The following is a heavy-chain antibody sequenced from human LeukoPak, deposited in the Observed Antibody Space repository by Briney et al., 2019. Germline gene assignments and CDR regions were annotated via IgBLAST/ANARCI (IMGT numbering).Heavy chain of an antibody. CDR3: ISGFCSSASCYA. V-gene: IGHV3-15*01. D-gene: IGHD2-2*01. CDR1: GFPFTNGW. Sequence: GGSLRLSCEASGFPFTNGWMGWVRQAPGKGLEWVCRIRRETDGGTADYAAPVMGRFTISRDDSNNTLYLQMNSLKTEDTAVYYCISGFCSSASCYAWGRGTLVIVSS. J-gene: IGHJ4*02. CDR2: IRRETDGGTA.